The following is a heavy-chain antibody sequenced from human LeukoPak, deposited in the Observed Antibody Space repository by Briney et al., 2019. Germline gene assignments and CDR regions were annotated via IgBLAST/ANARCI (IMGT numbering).Heavy chain of an antibody. V-gene: IGHV3-23*01. J-gene: IGHJ4*02. CDR2: ISGSGGST. CDR1: GFTFSSYA. Sequence: PGGSLRLSCAASGFTFSSYAMSWVRQAPGKGLEWVSAISGSGGSTYYADSVKGRFTISRDNSKNTLYPQMNSLRAEDTAAYYCAAHPGYSSGWYYYWGQGTLVTVSS. D-gene: IGHD6-19*01. CDR3: AAHPGYSSGWYYY.